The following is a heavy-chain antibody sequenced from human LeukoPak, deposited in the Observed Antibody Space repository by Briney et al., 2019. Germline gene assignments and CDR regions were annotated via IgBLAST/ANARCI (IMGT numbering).Heavy chain of an antibody. V-gene: IGHV5-51*01. D-gene: IGHD3-9*01. Sequence: GESLKISCKGSGYSFSTNWIAWVRQMPGKGLEWMGIIYPGDSDTRYSPSFQGQVTISADKSISTAYLQWSSLKASDTAIYYCARLTSLTAHYGAFDIWGQGTMVTVSS. J-gene: IGHJ3*02. CDR1: GYSFSTNW. CDR3: ARLTSLTAHYGAFDI. CDR2: IYPGDSDT.